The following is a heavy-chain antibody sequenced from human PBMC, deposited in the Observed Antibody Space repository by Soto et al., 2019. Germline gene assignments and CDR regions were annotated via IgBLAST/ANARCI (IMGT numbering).Heavy chain of an antibody. J-gene: IGHJ4*02. V-gene: IGHV3-48*01. CDR2: ISSSGETI. CDR3: ARGFWSDYLYFFDY. D-gene: IGHD3-3*01. Sequence: GGSLRLSCAASGVTFNNYTMIWVRQAPGKGLEWVSYISSSGETIHYADSVKGRFTISRDNAKNSLFLQMTNLRAEDTAVYYCARGFWSDYLYFFDYWGQGALVTVSS. CDR1: GVTFNNYT.